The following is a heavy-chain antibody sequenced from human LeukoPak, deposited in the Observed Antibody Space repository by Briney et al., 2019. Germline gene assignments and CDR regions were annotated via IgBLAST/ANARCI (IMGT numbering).Heavy chain of an antibody. CDR2: TYYRSKWYI. CDR1: GDSISSNSAA. D-gene: IGHD5-24*01. CDR3: ARDRNFGGPYNTIDY. V-gene: IGHV6-1*01. Sequence: SQTLSLTCAISGDSISSNSAAWSWIRQSPSRGLEWLGRTYYRSKWYIDYALSVKSRIIINPDTSKSQFPLQLNSVTPEDTAVYYCARDRNFGGPYNTIDYWGQGTLVTVSS. J-gene: IGHJ4*02.